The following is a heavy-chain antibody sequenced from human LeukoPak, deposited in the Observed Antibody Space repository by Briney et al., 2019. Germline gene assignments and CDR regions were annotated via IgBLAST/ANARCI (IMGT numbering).Heavy chain of an antibody. CDR3: ARDKTYYDILTGYYSYYYVDY. Sequence: GGSLRLSCAASGFTVSSNYMSWVRQAPGKGLEWVSVIYSGGSTYYADSVKGRFTISRDNSKNTLYLQMNSLRAEDTAVYYCARDKTYYDILTGYYSYYYVDYWGQGTLVTVSS. J-gene: IGHJ4*02. CDR2: IYSGGST. V-gene: IGHV3-66*01. CDR1: GFTVSSNY. D-gene: IGHD3-9*01.